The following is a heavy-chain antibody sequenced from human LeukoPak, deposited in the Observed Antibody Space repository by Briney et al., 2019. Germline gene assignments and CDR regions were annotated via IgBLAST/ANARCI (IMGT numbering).Heavy chain of an antibody. CDR2: IWYDGSNK. D-gene: IGHD3-22*01. CDR1: GFTFSSYA. V-gene: IGHV3-33*01. Sequence: PGRSLRLSCAPSGFTFSSYAMHWVRQAPGKGLEWVAVIWYDGSNKYYADSVKGRFTISRDNSKNTLYLQMNSLRAEDTAVYYCARINHYYDSSGYYYLFDYWGQGTLVTVSS. CDR3: ARINHYYDSSGYYYLFDY. J-gene: IGHJ4*02.